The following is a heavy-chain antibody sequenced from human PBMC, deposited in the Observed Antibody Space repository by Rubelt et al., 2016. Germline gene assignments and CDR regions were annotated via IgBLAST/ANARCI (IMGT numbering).Heavy chain of an antibody. CDR3: ARHAPQWAARPNWFDP. J-gene: IGHJ5*02. CDR1: TFTNYG. V-gene: IGHV1-18*01. Sequence: TFTNYGISWVRQAPGQGLEWMGWISAYSGNANYAQKLQGRVTMTTDTSTSTAYLELRSLRSDDTAVYYCARHAPQWAARPNWFDPWGQGTLVTVSS. CDR2: ISAYSGNA. D-gene: IGHD6-6*01.